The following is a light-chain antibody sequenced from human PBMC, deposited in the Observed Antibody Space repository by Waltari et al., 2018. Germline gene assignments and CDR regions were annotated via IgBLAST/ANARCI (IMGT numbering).Light chain of an antibody. CDR1: KIGSKS. Sequence: SYVLTQPTSVSVAPGQTARITCGGNKIGSKSVHWYQQKPGQAPVLVVYDDSDRPSGIPERFSGSNSGNTATLTISRVEAGDEADYYCQVWDSSSDHPHVVFGGGTKLTVL. J-gene: IGLJ2*01. CDR2: DDS. CDR3: QVWDSSSDHPHVV. V-gene: IGLV3-21*02.